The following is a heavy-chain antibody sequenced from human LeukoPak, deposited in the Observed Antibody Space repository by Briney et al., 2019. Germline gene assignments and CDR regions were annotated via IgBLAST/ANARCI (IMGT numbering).Heavy chain of an antibody. J-gene: IGHJ4*02. D-gene: IGHD3-22*01. Sequence: PSETLSLTCSVSGDSMSSYYWSWIRQPPGKGLEWIGYIYYSGSTNYNPSLKSRVTISVDTSKNQFSLKLSSVTAADTAVYYCARDRHYDSSGYYSGYFDYWGQGTLVTVSS. CDR1: GDSMSSYY. CDR3: ARDRHYDSSGYYSGYFDY. CDR2: IYYSGST. V-gene: IGHV4-59*01.